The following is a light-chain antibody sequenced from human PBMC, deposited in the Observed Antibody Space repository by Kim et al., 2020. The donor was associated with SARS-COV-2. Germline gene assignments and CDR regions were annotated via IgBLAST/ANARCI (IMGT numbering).Light chain of an antibody. CDR1: QRIDTS. V-gene: IGKV3-11*01. CDR3: QQRDSWPPAVT. CDR2: DAS. Sequence: AGERAALSCRASQRIDTSLAWYQQRPGQAPRLLVYDASNRATGVPDRFSGSGSGTDFTLTISSLEPEDFSTYYCQQRDSWPPAVTFGGGTKVDIK. J-gene: IGKJ4*01.